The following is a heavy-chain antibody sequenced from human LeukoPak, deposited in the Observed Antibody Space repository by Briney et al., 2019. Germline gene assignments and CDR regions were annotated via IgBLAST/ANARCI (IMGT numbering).Heavy chain of an antibody. V-gene: IGHV4-59*01. CDR2: IYYSGST. D-gene: IGHD3-10*01. Sequence: SETLSLTCTVSGGSISSYYWIWIRQPPGKGLEWIGYIYYSGSTNYNPSLKSRVTISVDTSKNQFSLKLSSVTAADTAVYYCARSLYYYGSDSFDIWGQGTMVSVSS. CDR1: GGSISSYY. CDR3: ARSLYYYGSDSFDI. J-gene: IGHJ3*02.